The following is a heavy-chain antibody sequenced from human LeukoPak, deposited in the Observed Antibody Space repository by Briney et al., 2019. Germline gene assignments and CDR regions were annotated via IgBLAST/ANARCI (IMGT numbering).Heavy chain of an antibody. CDR3: ARHYGDSPYYFDY. V-gene: IGHV4-59*08. CDR2: IYYSGST. D-gene: IGHD4-17*01. CDR1: GGSISSYY. Sequence: SETLSLTCTVSGGSISSYYWSWIRQPPGKGLERIGYIYYSGSTNYNPSLKSRVTISVDTSKNQFSLKLSSVTAADTAVYYCARHYGDSPYYFDYWGQGTLVTASS. J-gene: IGHJ4*02.